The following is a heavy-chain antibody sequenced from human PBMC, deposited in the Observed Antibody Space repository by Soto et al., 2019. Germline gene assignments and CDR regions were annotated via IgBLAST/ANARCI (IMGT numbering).Heavy chain of an antibody. J-gene: IGHJ6*03. Sequence: EVQLVESGGGLAQQGGSLRLSCAASGFTISSYDMHWVRQVTGKGLEWVSAIGVGGETYQPGFAKGRFTISRDDVRNSVHLQMNSLTVGDTAVYFCVREYCSGGAPCTGHYYVDVWGKGTTVTVS. V-gene: IGHV3-13*01. CDR1: GFTISSYD. CDR2: IGVGGET. D-gene: IGHD2-15*01. CDR3: VREYCSGGAPCTGHYYVDV.